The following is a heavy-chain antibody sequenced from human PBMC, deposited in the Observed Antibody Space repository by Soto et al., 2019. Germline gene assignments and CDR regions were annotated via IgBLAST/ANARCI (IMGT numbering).Heavy chain of an antibody. D-gene: IGHD4-17*01. CDR1: DYSISSSNW. J-gene: IGHJ3*02. V-gene: IGHV4-28*03. Sequence: QVQLQESGPGLVKPSDTLSLTCTVSDYSISSSNWWGWIRQPPGKGLEWIGHIYYTGSTYYSPSLKSRVTMSVDTSKNQFSLKLTSVTAEDTAVYYCAREGYGGNGGTPAFDIWGQGTMVTVSS. CDR2: IYYTGST. CDR3: AREGYGGNGGTPAFDI.